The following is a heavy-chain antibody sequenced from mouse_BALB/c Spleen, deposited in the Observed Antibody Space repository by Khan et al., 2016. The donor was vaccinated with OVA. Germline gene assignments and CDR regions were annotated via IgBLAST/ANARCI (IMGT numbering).Heavy chain of an antibody. CDR3: TRRDYYAYNWYFDV. V-gene: IGHV1-22*01. Sequence: VQLKQSGPELVKPGASVKISCKTSGYTFTEYTMHWVKQSHGKSLEWIGRFNPNNGGTSYNQKFKGRATLTVDESSSTAYMELRSLTSEDSAVYYCTRRDYYAYNWYFDVWGAGTTGTVSS. J-gene: IGHJ1*01. CDR1: GYTFTEYT. CDR2: FNPNNGGT. D-gene: IGHD1-2*01.